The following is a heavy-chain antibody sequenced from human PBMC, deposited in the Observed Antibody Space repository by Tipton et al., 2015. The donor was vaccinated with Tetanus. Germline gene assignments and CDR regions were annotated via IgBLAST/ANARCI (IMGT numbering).Heavy chain of an antibody. CDR1: GGSISSSSYY. D-gene: IGHD6-13*01. J-gene: IGHJ5*02. Sequence: TLSLTCTVSGGSISSSSYYWGWIRQPPGKGLDWIGSIYYSGNTYYNPSLKSRVTISVDTSKNQFSLKLSSVTAADTAVYYCARVRAAALFDPWGQGTLVTVSS. V-gene: IGHV4-39*07. CDR2: IYYSGNT. CDR3: ARVRAAALFDP.